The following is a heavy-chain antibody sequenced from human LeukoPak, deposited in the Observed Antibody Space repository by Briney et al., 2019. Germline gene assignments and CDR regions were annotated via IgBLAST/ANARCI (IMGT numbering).Heavy chain of an antibody. J-gene: IGHJ3*02. D-gene: IGHD3-3*01. V-gene: IGHV3-48*01. CDR1: GFTFTIFG. CDR2: IDARSGIT. Sequence: GGSLRLSCAASGFTFTIFGLNWVRQAPGKGPEWVSYIDARSGITYYADSVQGRFTISRDDARESVFLQMDGLRVDDTAVYYCARTYDFGRGPPGDAFDNWGPGTWVIVSA. CDR3: ARTYDFGRGPPGDAFDN.